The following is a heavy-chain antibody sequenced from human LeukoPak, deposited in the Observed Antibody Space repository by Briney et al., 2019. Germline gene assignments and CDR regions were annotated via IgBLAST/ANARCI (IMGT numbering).Heavy chain of an antibody. J-gene: IGHJ5*02. CDR1: GFTFGSYE. CDR3: ARGKVLLWFGEPRCWFDP. V-gene: IGHV4-34*01. D-gene: IGHD3-10*01. CDR2: INHSGST. Sequence: GSLRLSCVASGFTFGSYEMNWVRQPPGKGLEWIGEINHSGSTNYNPSLKSRVTISVDTSKNQFSLKLSSVTAADTAVYYCARGKVLLWFGEPRCWFDPWGQGTLVTVSS.